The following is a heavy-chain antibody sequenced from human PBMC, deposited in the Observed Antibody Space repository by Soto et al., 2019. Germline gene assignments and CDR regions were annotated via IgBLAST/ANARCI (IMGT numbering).Heavy chain of an antibody. D-gene: IGHD2-15*01. J-gene: IGHJ4*02. CDR2: ISGYNGNT. V-gene: IGHV1-18*01. Sequence: QVRLVQSGAEVKQPGASVKVSCKASGYAFTSYGFSWVRQAPGQGLEWMGWISGYNGNTNYAQNLRGRVTVTTNTSTSTGYMELSNLRSDDTAVYYCAREGLLGYWGQGTLVTVSS. CDR1: GYAFTSYG. CDR3: AREGLLGY.